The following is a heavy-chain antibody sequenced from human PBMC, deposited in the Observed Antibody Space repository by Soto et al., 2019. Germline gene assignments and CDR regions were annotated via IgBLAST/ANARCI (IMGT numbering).Heavy chain of an antibody. D-gene: IGHD3-22*01. V-gene: IGHV3-30*18. J-gene: IGHJ4*02. CDR1: GFTFRSYG. Sequence: GGSLRLSCAASGFTFRSYGMDWVRQAPGKGLEWVAVISYDGDNKYYADSVKGRFTISRDNSKNTLYLQMNSLRAEDTAVYYCTKEIKLGYYDSSGPDYWGQGTLVTVSS. CDR3: TKEIKLGYYDSSGPDY. CDR2: ISYDGDNK.